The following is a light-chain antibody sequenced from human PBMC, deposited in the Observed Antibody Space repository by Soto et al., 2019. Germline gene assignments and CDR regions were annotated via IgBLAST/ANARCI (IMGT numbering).Light chain of an antibody. Sequence: DIQMTQSPSTLSASVGDRVTITCRASQSISSWLAWYQQKPGKAPKLLIYKASSLESGVPSRFSGSGSGTEFTLTISSLQPDDFATYYCQQYNSYPEFGQGTK. CDR3: QQYNSYPE. CDR1: QSISSW. CDR2: KAS. J-gene: IGKJ1*01. V-gene: IGKV1-5*03.